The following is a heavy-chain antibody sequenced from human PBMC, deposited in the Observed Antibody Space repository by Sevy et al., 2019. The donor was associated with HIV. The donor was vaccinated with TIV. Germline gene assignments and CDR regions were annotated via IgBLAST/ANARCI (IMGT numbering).Heavy chain of an antibody. Sequence: GGSLRLSCVASGFTFNKYSMSWVRQAPGKGLERVSTLSFGCGQINYAASVKGRFTISRDDSKTTLYLQMNSLRAEDTAVYYCAREGCTRPHDFWGQGTLVTVSS. CDR2: LSFGCGQI. J-gene: IGHJ4*02. V-gene: IGHV3-23*01. CDR3: AREGCTRPHDF. CDR1: GFTFNKYS. D-gene: IGHD2-8*01.